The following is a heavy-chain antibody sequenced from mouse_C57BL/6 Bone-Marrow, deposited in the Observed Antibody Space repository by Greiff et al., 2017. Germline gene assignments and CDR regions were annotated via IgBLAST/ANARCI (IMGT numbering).Heavy chain of an antibody. J-gene: IGHJ2*01. D-gene: IGHD4-1*01. Sequence: EVKVVESGGDLVKPGGSLKLSCAASGFTFSSYGMSWFRQTPDKRLAWVATISSGGSYTYYPDSVKGRFTISRDNAKNTLYLQMSSLKSEDTAMYYCARRVTGTDFDYWGQGTTLTVSS. CDR2: ISSGGSYT. CDR1: GFTFSSYG. V-gene: IGHV5-6*02. CDR3: ARRVTGTDFDY.